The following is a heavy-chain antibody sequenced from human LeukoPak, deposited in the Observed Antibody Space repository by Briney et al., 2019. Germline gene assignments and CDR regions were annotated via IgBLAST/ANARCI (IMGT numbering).Heavy chain of an antibody. CDR3: AGAYYDILGGHFDY. CDR1: YGSISDISYY. V-gene: IGHV4-39*07. D-gene: IGHD3-9*01. J-gene: IGHJ4*02. CDR2: IYYSGRT. Sequence: IPSETLSLTCTVSYGSISDISYYWGWIRQPPGKGLEWIGSIYYSGRTYYNSSLKSRVTISVDTSKNQFSLKVTSVTAADTAVYYCAGAYYDILGGHFDYWGQGTLVTVSS.